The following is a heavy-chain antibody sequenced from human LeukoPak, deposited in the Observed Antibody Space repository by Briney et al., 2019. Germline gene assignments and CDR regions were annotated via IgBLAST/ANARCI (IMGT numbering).Heavy chain of an antibody. CDR2: ISYGGSNK. V-gene: IGHV3-30*18. Sequence: PGRSLRLSCAASGFTFSSYGMHWVRQAPGKGLEWVAVISYGGSNKYYADSVKGRFTISRDNSKNTLYLQMNSLRAEDTAVYYCAKDSAVAGTLGDYWGQGTLVTVSS. CDR1: GFTFSSYG. J-gene: IGHJ4*02. D-gene: IGHD6-19*01. CDR3: AKDSAVAGTLGDY.